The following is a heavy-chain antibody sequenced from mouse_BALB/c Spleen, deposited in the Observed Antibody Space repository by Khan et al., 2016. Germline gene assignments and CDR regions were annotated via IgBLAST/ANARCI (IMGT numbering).Heavy chain of an antibody. V-gene: IGHV10-1*02. CDR3: VRHYYGSNWYFDV. D-gene: IGHD1-1*01. J-gene: IGHJ1*01. CDR1: GFTFNTYA. CDR2: IRSKSNNYAT. Sequence: EVQLVESGGGLVQPKGSLTLSCAASGFTFNTYAMNWVRQAPGKGLEWVARIRSKSNNYATYYADSVKDRFTISRDDSQSMLYLQMNNLKTEDTAMYYCVRHYYGSNWYFDVWGAGTTVTVSS.